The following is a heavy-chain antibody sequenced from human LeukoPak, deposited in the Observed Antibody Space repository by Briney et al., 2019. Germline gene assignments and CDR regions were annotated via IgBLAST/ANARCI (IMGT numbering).Heavy chain of an antibody. CDR3: ARRSGSLAFDI. CDR2: IYYSGST. D-gene: IGHD1-26*01. V-gene: IGHV4-39*01. Sequence: SETLSLTCSVSGGSIRSSSYYWGWIRQPPGKGLEWIANIYYSGSTYYNPSLKSRLTISVDTSKNQFSLNLSSMTAADTAVYYCARRSGSLAFDIWGQGTMVTVSS. J-gene: IGHJ3*02. CDR1: GGSIRSSSYY.